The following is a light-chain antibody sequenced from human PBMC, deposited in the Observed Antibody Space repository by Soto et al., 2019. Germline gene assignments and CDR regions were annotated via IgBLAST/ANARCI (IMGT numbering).Light chain of an antibody. Sequence: DIQMTQSPSTLSASIGDRVTLTCRASQSMRNSLAWYQQKPGQAPRLLIFDASRLESGVPSRLSGSGSGTEFTLTISSLQPDDFATYYCQQYSSYSLTFGQGTKVEFK. CDR3: QQYSSYSLT. V-gene: IGKV1-5*01. J-gene: IGKJ1*01. CDR1: QSMRNS. CDR2: DAS.